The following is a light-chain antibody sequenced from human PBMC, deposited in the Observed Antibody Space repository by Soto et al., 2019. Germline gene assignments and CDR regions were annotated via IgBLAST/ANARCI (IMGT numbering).Light chain of an antibody. CDR2: AVT. J-gene: IGLJ1*01. V-gene: IGLV2-14*01. CDR3: SSYTSSSTL. CDR1: SSDVGGYSY. Sequence: QSALTQPPSASGSPGQSVTISCTGASSDVGGYSYVSWYQQHPGKAPKLMIYAVTDRPSGVSSRFSGSKSGNTASLTISGLQAEDEVDYYCSSYTSSSTLFGTGTKLTVL.